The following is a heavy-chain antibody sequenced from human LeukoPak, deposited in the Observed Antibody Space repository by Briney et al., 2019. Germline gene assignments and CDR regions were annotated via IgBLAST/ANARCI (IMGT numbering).Heavy chain of an antibody. D-gene: IGHD1-26*01. CDR1: GGSISSSSYY. CDR3: AMHSRSYAYESYFDY. Sequence: SETLSLTCTVSGGSISSSSYYWGWIRQTPGKGLEWIGSIYYSGSTYYNPSLKSRVTISVDTSKNQFSLKLSSVTAADTAVYYCAMHSRSYAYESYFDYWGQGTLVTVSS. V-gene: IGHV4-39*01. CDR2: IYYSGST. J-gene: IGHJ4*02.